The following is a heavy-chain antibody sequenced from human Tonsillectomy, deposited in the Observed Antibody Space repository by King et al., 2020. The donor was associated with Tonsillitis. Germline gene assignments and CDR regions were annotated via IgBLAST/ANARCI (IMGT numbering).Heavy chain of an antibody. CDR1: GYTFTSYY. CDR3: TRRSSVSDPSFRYYSYYMDV. V-gene: IGHV1-46*01. Sequence: VQLVESGAEVKKPGASVKVSCKASGYTFTSYYMHWVRQAPGQGLEWMGIINPSGGSTSYAQKFQGRVTMTRDTSTSTVYMELSSLRSEDTAVYYCTRRSSVSDPSFRYYSYYMDVWGKGTTVTVSS. J-gene: IGHJ6*03. CDR2: INPSGGST. D-gene: IGHD2-2*01.